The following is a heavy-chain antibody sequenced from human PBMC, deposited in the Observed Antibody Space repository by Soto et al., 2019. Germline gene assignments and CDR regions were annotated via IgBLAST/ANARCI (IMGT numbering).Heavy chain of an antibody. Sequence: ASVKVSCKASGYTFTNYYMHWVRQAPGQGLEWMGTINPSGDSTSDAQKFQGRVTMTRDTSTTTVYMELSSLTSDDTAIYYCARDWELGYWGQGTLLTLSS. CDR3: ARDWELGY. CDR1: GYTFTNYY. V-gene: IGHV1-46*01. J-gene: IGHJ4*02. D-gene: IGHD1-26*01. CDR2: INPSGDST.